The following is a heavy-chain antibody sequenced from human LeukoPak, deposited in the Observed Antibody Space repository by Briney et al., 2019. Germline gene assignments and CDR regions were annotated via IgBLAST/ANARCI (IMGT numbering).Heavy chain of an antibody. CDR1: GFTFSSYA. Sequence: PGASLRLSCAASGFTFSSYAMSWVRQAPGKGLEWVSGISGSGGNTYYADSVKGRFTISRDNSKNTLYLQMNSLRAEDTAVYYCAKLYSSGWNGDKNWGQGTLVSVSS. V-gene: IGHV3-23*01. CDR3: AKLYSSGWNGDKN. D-gene: IGHD6-19*01. J-gene: IGHJ4*02. CDR2: ISGSGGNT.